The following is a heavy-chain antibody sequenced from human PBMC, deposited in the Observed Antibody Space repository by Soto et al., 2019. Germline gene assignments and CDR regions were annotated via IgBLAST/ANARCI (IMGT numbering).Heavy chain of an antibody. J-gene: IGHJ6*02. D-gene: IGHD1-1*01. CDR3: AKDTSKYSNNWPAYYGLDV. CDR2: ISFDGSNK. Sequence: QVQLVESGGGVVQPGRSLRLSCAASGFAFSSFGMHWVRQAPGKALEWVAVISFDGSNKYYADSVKGRFTISRDTSKNTLSLQMNRLKAEDTAVYYCAKDTSKYSNNWPAYYGLDVWGQGTTVTVSS. CDR1: GFAFSSFG. V-gene: IGHV3-30*18.